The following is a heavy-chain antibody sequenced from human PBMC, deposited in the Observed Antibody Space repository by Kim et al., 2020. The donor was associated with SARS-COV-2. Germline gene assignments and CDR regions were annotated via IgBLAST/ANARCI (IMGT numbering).Heavy chain of an antibody. CDR1: GFTFGSYW. Sequence: GGSLRLSCAASGFTFGSYWMSWVRQAPGKGLEWVANIKQDGSEKYYVDSVKGRFTISRDNAKNSLYMQMNSRRTEETDVYNCARDGRVTKWYFDLWARGT. J-gene: IGHJ2*01. V-gene: IGHV3-7*01. CDR2: IKQDGSEK. D-gene: IGHD5-18*01. CDR3: ARDGRVTKWYFDL.